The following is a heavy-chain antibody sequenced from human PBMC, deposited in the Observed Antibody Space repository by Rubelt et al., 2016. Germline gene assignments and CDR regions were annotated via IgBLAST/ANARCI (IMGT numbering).Heavy chain of an antibody. J-gene: IGHJ4*02. V-gene: IGHV6-1*01. Sequence: QVQLQQSGPGLLKPSQTLTFTCAISGDSVSSNNAAWHWIRQSPSRGLEWLGRTYYRSRWYNDYAVSVKSRIIINPDSSKNQCSLQRSSVTPEDTAVYFCAREVTGAWDYWGQGTLVTVSS. CDR3: AREVTGAWDY. D-gene: IGHD2-21*02. CDR2: TYYRSRWYN. CDR1: GDSVSSNNAA.